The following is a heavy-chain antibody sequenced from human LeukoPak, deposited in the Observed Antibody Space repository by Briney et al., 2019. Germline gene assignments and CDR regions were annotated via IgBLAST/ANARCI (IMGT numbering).Heavy chain of an antibody. V-gene: IGHV4-39*01. Sequence: PSETLSLTCTVSGGSISRSSYYWGWIRQPPGKGLEWIGSIYYSGSTYYNPSLRSRVTISVDTSKNQFSLKLSSVTAADTAVYYCARVIPAAIFAVDWFDPWGQGTLVTVSS. CDR1: GGSISRSSYY. CDR3: ARVIPAAIFAVDWFDP. CDR2: IYYSGST. D-gene: IGHD2-2*01. J-gene: IGHJ5*02.